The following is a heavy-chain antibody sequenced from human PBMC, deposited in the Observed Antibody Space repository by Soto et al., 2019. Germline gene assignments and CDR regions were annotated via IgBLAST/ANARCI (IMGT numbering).Heavy chain of an antibody. Sequence: QVQLVQSGAELKKPGSSVKVSCEASGGTFNSHTIIAWVRQAPGQGPEWMGRIIPTLDIVDYAQKFQDRVTITAYRPTNTAFMELRSLVSEDTAVYYCARDERGYNYVSDYGLDVWDQGTMVTVS. D-gene: IGHD5-18*01. V-gene: IGHV1-69*08. J-gene: IGHJ6*02. CDR2: IIPTLDIV. CDR3: ARDERGYNYVSDYGLDV. CDR1: GGTFNSHT.